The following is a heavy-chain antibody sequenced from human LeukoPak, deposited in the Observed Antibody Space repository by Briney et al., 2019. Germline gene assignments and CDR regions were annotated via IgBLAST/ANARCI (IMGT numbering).Heavy chain of an antibody. CDR1: GYTFTGYY. V-gene: IGHV1-2*02. CDR3: AREILVGSGSLAAYAFDI. Sequence: ASVKVSCKASGYTFTGYYIHWVRQAPGQGLEWMGWINANSGGTNYAQKFQGRVTMTRDTSISTVYMELSSLRSEDTAVYYCAREILVGSGSLAAYAFDIWGQGTMVTVSS. D-gene: IGHD3-10*01. J-gene: IGHJ3*02. CDR2: INANSGGT.